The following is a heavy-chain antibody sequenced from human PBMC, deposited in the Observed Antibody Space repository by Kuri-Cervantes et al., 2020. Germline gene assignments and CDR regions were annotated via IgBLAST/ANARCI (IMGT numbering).Heavy chain of an antibody. CDR1: GFTFSSYA. J-gene: IGHJ4*02. CDR3: AGDLPDYYDSSGYLDY. CDR2: ISYDGSNK. D-gene: IGHD3-22*01. Sequence: GESLKISCAASGFTFSSYAMHWVRQAPGKGLEWVAVISYDGSNKYYADSVKGRFTISRDNAKNSLYLQMNSLRAEDTAVYYCAGDLPDYYDSSGYLDYWGQGTLVTVSS. V-gene: IGHV3-30-3*01.